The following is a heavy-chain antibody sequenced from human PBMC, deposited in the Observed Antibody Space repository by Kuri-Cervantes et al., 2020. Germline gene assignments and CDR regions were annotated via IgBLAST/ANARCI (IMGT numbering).Heavy chain of an antibody. CDR1: GFTFSNYA. CDR2: IRYDGNNK. CDR3: AYQIAAAGVYYYYYMDV. D-gene: IGHD6-13*01. V-gene: IGHV3-30*02. J-gene: IGHJ6*03. Sequence: GGSLRLSCAASGFTFSNYAMSWVRQAPGKGLEWVAFIRYDGNNKYYADSVKGRFTISRDNSKNTLYLQVHSLRAEDSAVYYCAYQIAAAGVYYYYYMDVWGTGTTVTVSS.